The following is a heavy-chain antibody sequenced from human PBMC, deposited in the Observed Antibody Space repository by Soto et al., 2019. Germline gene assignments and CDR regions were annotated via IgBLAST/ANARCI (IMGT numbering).Heavy chain of an antibody. Sequence: GGSLRLSCAASGFTFSSYAMSWVRQAPGKGLEWVSSISGSGGSTYYADSVKGRFTISRDNSKNTLYLQMNSLRAEDTAVYYCAREITRIAAAGTLNSFDIWGQGTMVTASS. V-gene: IGHV3-23*01. CDR1: GFTFSSYA. CDR3: AREITRIAAAGTLNSFDI. CDR2: ISGSGGST. D-gene: IGHD6-13*01. J-gene: IGHJ3*02.